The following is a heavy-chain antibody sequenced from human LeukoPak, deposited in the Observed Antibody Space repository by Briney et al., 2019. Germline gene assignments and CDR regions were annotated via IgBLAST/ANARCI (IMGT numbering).Heavy chain of an antibody. CDR3: ARFEGATSPIDY. Sequence: GRSLRLSYAASGFTFSSYAMHWVRQAPGKGLEWVAVISYDGSNKYYADSVKGRFTISRDNSKNTLYLQMNSLRAEDTAVNYCARFEGATSPIDYWGQGTLVTASS. CDR1: GFTFSSYA. CDR2: ISYDGSNK. V-gene: IGHV3-30-3*01. J-gene: IGHJ4*02. D-gene: IGHD1-26*01.